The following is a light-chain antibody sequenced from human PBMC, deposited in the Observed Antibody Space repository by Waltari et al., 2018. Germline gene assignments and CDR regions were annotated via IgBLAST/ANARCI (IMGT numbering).Light chain of an antibody. CDR2: WAS. Sequence: DIVMTQSPDSLAVSLGERATIHCKSSQSVFYTSNNNNYFAWYQQKPGQPPKLLIYWASTRESGVPDRFSGSGSGTDFTLTISNLQPEDVAVYYCQQLLLTPFTFGPGTKVNI. V-gene: IGKV4-1*01. CDR1: QSVFYTSNNNNY. CDR3: QQLLLTPFT. J-gene: IGKJ3*01.